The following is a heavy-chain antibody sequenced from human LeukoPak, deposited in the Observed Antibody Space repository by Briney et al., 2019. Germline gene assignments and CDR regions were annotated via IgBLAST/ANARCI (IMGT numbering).Heavy chain of an antibody. V-gene: IGHV1-18*01. CDR1: GYTFTSYG. CDR2: ISAYNGNT. Sequence: GASVKASCKASGYTFTSYGISWVRQAPGQGLEWMGWISAYNGNTNYAQKLQGRVTMTTDTSTSTAYMELRSLRSDDTAVYYCARAAGYCSGGSCSDSDPWGQRTLVTVSS. CDR3: ARAAGYCSGGSCSDSDP. D-gene: IGHD2-15*01. J-gene: IGHJ5*02.